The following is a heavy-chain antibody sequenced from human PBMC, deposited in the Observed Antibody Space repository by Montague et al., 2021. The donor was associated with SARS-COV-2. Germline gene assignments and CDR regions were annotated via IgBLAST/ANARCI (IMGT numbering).Heavy chain of an antibody. Sequence: SETLSLTCTVSGGSISSSSYYWGWIRQPPGKGLEWIGSIYYSGSTYYNPSLKSRVTISVDTSKNQFSLKLSSVTAADTAVYYCARKEMKYSSIWSTGGNWFDPWGQGTLVTSPQ. D-gene: IGHD6-13*01. J-gene: IGHJ5*02. CDR3: ARKEMKYSSIWSTGGNWFDP. V-gene: IGHV4-39*01. CDR2: IYYSGST. CDR1: GGSISSSSYY.